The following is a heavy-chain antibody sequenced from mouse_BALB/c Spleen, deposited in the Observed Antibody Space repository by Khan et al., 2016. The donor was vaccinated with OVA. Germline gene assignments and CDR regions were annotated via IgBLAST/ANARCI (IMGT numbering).Heavy chain of an antibody. V-gene: IGHV3-2*02. D-gene: IGHD3-3*01. Sequence: EVKLLESGPGLVKPSQSLSLTCTVTGYSITTDYAWNWLRQFPGNKLEWMGYISYSGNTTYNPSLKSLIFLTRNPYTNQFFRQFKSVTTEDTARYYCARVYGGDIDYWGQGTTLTVSS. CDR2: ISYSGNT. J-gene: IGHJ2*01. CDR1: GYSITTDYA. CDR3: ARVYGGDIDY.